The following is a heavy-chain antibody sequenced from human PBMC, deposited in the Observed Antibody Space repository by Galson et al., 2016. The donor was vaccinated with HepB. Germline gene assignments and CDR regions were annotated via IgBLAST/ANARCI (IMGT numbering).Heavy chain of an antibody. CDR3: AGDPNWDSGY. V-gene: IGHV3-7*01. CDR1: GFTFSRVD. J-gene: IGHJ4*02. Sequence: SLRLSCAASGFTFSRVDMSWVRQAPGKGLEWAANINHNGNSKNYADSVKGRFTISRGNAKNALYLQMNSLRAEDTAVYYCAGDPNWDSGYWGQGTLVTVSS. CDR2: INHNGNSK. D-gene: IGHD7-27*01.